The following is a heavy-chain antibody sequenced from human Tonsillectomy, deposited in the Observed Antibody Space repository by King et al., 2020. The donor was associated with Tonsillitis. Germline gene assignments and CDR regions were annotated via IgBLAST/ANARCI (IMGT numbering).Heavy chain of an antibody. D-gene: IGHD4-17*01. CDR2: IRSKANSYAT. CDR1: GFTFSGAA. J-gene: IGHJ6*02. V-gene: IGHV3-73*02. Sequence: VQLVESGGGLVQPGGSLTLSCAASGFTFSGAAMHWVRPASGKGLEWVGLIRSKANSYATVYAASVNGRFTVSRDDSKKTAYLQVNSLKTEDTAVYYCTRGGDYDSGYYYGMDVWGQGTTVTVSS. CDR3: TRGGDYDSGYYYGMDV.